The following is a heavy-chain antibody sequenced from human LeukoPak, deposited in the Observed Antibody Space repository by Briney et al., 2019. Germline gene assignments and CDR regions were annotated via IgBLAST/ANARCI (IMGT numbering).Heavy chain of an antibody. D-gene: IGHD2-21*01. CDR3: AKVDCGATGCRRFDL. CDR2: ITDTGANT. V-gene: IGHV3-23*01. Sequence: GGSLRLSCVASGFTFGNYGMSWVRQAPGKGLEWVSGITDTGANTYYSDSVKGRFTISRDNSKNTLFLQMNRLRDDDTAVYYCAKVDCGATGCRRFDLWGRGTLVTVSS. J-gene: IGHJ2*01. CDR1: GFTFGNYG.